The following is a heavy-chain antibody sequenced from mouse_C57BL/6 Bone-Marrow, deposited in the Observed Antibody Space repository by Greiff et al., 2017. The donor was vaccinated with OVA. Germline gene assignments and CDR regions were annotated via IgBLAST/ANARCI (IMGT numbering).Heavy chain of an antibody. V-gene: IGHV1-55*01. D-gene: IGHD3-1*01. J-gene: IGHJ2*01. CDR1: GYTFTSYW. Sequence: QVQLKQPGAELVKPGASAKMSCKASGYTFTSYWITWVKQRPGQGLEWIGDIYPGSGSTNYNEKFKSKATLTVDTSSSTAYMQLSSLTSEDSAVYYCSRSGGNVDYWGQGTTLTVSS. CDR3: SRSGGNVDY. CDR2: IYPGSGST.